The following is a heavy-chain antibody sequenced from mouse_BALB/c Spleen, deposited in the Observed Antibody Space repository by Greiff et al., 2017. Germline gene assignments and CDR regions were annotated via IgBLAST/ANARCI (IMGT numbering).Heavy chain of an antibody. CDR3: TRSGHYGNGFMDY. CDR1: GYTFTSYW. V-gene: IGHV1S22*01. J-gene: IGHJ4*01. Sequence: LQQPGSELVRPGASVKLSCKASGYTFTSYWMHWVKQRHGQGLEWIGNIYPGSGSTNYDEKFKSKGTLTVDTSSSTAYMHLSSLTSEDSAVYYCTRSGHYGNGFMDYWGQGTSVTVSS. D-gene: IGHD2-1*01. CDR2: IYPGSGST.